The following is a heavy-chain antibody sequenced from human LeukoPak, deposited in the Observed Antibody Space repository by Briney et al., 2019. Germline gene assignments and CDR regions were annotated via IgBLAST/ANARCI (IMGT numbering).Heavy chain of an antibody. CDR3: GKDFTVRGTNGTDG. D-gene: IGHD3-10*01. Sequence: GGSLRLSCAASGFTFSSYGMHLVRQAPSKGLELVAVISYDGSNKYYADSVKGRFTISRDNSKNPWYLQVNRLRAEETVVYYCGKDFTVRGTNGTDGWGKGSTVT. V-gene: IGHV3-30*18. CDR1: GFTFSSYG. CDR2: ISYDGSNK. J-gene: IGHJ6*04.